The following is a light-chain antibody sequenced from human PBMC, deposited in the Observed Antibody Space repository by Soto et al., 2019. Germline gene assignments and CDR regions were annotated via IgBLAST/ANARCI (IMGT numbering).Light chain of an antibody. CDR2: AAS. CDR3: QQYYSYPPT. V-gene: IGKV1-8*01. Sequence: AIRMTQSPSSFSASTGDRVTITCRATQNINSYLAWYRQKAGKAPKLLIYAASTLQSGVPSRFSGSGSGTDFTLTISCLQSEDFATYYCQQYYSYPPTFGQGTKVDIK. J-gene: IGKJ1*01. CDR1: QNINSY.